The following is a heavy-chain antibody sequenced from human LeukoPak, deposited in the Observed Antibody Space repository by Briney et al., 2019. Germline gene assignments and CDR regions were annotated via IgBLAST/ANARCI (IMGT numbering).Heavy chain of an antibody. D-gene: IGHD3-3*01. CDR2: INPNSGGT. J-gene: IGHJ5*02. V-gene: IGHV1-2*06. Sequence: ASMKVSCKASGYTFTGYYMHWVRQAPGQGLEWMGRINPNSGGTNYAQKFQGRVTMTRDTSISTAYMELSRLRSDDTAVYYCARERGHTIFGVVPFDPWGQGTLVSVSS. CDR1: GYTFTGYY. CDR3: ARERGHTIFGVVPFDP.